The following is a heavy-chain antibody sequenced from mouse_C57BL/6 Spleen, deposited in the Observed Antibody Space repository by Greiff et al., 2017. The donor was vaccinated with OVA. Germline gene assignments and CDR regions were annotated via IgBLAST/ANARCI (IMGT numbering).Heavy chain of an antibody. V-gene: IGHV1-53*01. CDR3: ARTYSGNYPFDY. CDR2: INPSNGGT. D-gene: IGHD2-10*01. CDR1: GYTFTSYW. Sequence: QVQLQQPGTELVKPGASVKLSCKASGYTFTSYWMHWVKQRPGQGLEWIGNINPSNGGTNYNEKFKSKATLTVDKSSSTAYMPLSSLTSEDSADYYCARTYSGNYPFDYGGKGTTLTVSS. J-gene: IGHJ2*01.